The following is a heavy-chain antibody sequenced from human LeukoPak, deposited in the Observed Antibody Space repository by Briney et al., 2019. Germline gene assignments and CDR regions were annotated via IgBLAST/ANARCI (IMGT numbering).Heavy chain of an antibody. D-gene: IGHD6-19*01. CDR2: IKQDGSEK. Sequence: PGGSLRLSCAATGFTFSNYWMSWVRQAPGKGLEWVANIKQDGSEKHYVDSVEGRFTISTDNAKNSLFLQMNSLRAEDAAVYYCARGAVAGPDYWGQGTLVTVSS. J-gene: IGHJ4*02. CDR3: ARGAVAGPDY. V-gene: IGHV3-7*01. CDR1: GFTFSNYW.